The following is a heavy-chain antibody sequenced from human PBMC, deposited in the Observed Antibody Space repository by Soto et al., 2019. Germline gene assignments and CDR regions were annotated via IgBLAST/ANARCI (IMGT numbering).Heavy chain of an antibody. CDR3: AGDRRYDCWSGYLASNLDC. V-gene: IGHV1-69*13. CDR2: IIPIFGTA. Sequence: GASVKVSCKASGGTFSSYAISWVRQAPGQGLEWMGGIIPIFGTANYAQKFQGRVTITADESTSTAYMELSSLRSEDTAVYYCAGDRRYDCWSGYLASNLDCWGQGTLVTVSS. J-gene: IGHJ4*02. D-gene: IGHD3-3*01. CDR1: GGTFSSYA.